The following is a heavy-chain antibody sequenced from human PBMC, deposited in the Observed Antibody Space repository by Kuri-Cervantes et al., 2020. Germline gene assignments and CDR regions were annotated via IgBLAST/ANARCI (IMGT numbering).Heavy chain of an antibody. Sequence: GQAPGKGLEWVANIKQDGSEKYYVDSVKGRFTISRDNAKNSLYLQMNSLRAEDTAVYYCARDGICSSCYYYYYYGMDVWGQGTTVTVSS. D-gene: IGHD6-13*01. CDR2: IKQDGSEK. J-gene: IGHJ6*02. V-gene: IGHV3-7*01. CDR3: ARDGICSSCYYYYYYGMDV.